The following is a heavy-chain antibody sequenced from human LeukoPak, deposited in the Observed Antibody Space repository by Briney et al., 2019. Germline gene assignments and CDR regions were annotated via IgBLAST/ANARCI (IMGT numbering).Heavy chain of an antibody. CDR3: AKDVRSDYFDY. J-gene: IGHJ4*02. CDR2: ISASGDVT. V-gene: IGHV3-23*01. Sequence: PGGSLRLSCAASGFTFSKFPMGWVRQAPGRGLEWVSAISASGDVTFYADSLRGRFTISRDNANNSLYLQMDSLRAEDTAVYYCAKDVRSDYFDYWGQGTLVTVSS. CDR1: GFTFSKFP.